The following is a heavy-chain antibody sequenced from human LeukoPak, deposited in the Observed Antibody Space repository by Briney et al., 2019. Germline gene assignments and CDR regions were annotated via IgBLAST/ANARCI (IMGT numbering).Heavy chain of an antibody. J-gene: IGHJ4*02. CDR3: ARLWSSGTGGVVDY. CDR1: GGSIRSSYYY. Sequence: PSETLTLTCTVSGGSIRSSYYYWGWIRQPPGKGLEWIGSIYDSGSTYYNPSLKSRVTISVDTSKNQFSLKLSSVTAADTAVYYCARLWSSGTGGVVDYWGQGTLVTVSS. CDR2: IYDSGST. V-gene: IGHV4-39*01. D-gene: IGHD6-19*01.